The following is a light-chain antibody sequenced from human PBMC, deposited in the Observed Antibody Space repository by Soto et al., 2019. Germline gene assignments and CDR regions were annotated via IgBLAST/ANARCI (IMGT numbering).Light chain of an antibody. CDR1: SSDVGSYNL. CDR2: EGS. V-gene: IGLV2-23*01. Sequence: QSALTQPASVSGSPGQSITISCTGTSSDVGSYNLVSWYQQHPGKAPKLMIYEGSKRPSGVSNRFSGSKSGNTASLTISGLQAEDEADNYCCSYAGSYVFGTGTKLTVL. CDR3: CSYAGSYV. J-gene: IGLJ1*01.